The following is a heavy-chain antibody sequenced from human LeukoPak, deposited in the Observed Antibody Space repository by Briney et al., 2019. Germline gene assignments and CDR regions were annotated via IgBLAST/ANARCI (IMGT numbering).Heavy chain of an antibody. CDR1: GDSISGSY. Sequence: SETLSLTCTVSGDSISGSYWTWVRQPPGQGLEWIGQIHYSGRADYNPSLKRRITISVDTSKNQMSLALTSVTAADTAIYYCVKFGVDYDMGVWGQGTTVTVSS. CDR2: IHYSGRA. J-gene: IGHJ6*02. CDR3: VKFGVDYDMGV. D-gene: IGHD3-16*01. V-gene: IGHV4-59*01.